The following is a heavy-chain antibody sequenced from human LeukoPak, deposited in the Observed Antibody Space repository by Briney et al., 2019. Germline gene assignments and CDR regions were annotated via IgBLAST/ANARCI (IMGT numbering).Heavy chain of an antibody. CDR2: ISYDGSNK. CDR1: RFTFSSYW. D-gene: IGHD3-10*01. J-gene: IGHJ4*02. V-gene: IGHV3-30*18. Sequence: GGSLRLSCAASRFTFSSYWMSWVRQAPGKGLEWVAVISYDGSNKYYADSVKGRFTISRDNSKNTLYLQMNSLRAEDTAVYYCAKVKARLLWFGELSFDYWGRGTLVTVSS. CDR3: AKVKARLLWFGELSFDY.